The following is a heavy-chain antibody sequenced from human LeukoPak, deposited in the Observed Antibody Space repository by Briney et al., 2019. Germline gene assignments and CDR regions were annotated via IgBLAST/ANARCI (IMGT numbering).Heavy chain of an antibody. V-gene: IGHV4-34*01. J-gene: IGHJ4*02. Sequence: SETLSLTCAVYGGSFSAYHWSWIRRPPGKGLEWIGEINHSGGTNYNPSLKSRVTISVDTSKNQFSLKLSSVTAADTAVYYCARYVSSSGHFDYWGQGTLVTVSS. CDR1: GGSFSAYH. CDR3: ARYVSSSGHFDY. D-gene: IGHD6-6*01. CDR2: INHSGGT.